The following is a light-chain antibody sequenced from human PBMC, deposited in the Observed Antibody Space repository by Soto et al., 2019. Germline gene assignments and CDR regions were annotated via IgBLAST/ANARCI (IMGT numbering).Light chain of an antibody. CDR2: GAS. J-gene: IGKJ2*01. Sequence: ETVLTQSPGTLSLSPGETATLSCRASQSVISDYLAWYQQKPDQAPRLGIYGASGRAAGIPDRFNGSGSGTDFTLTISRLEPEDFAMYYCQQYGSSVFTFGQGTKLEIK. CDR3: QQYGSSVFT. V-gene: IGKV3-20*01. CDR1: QSVISDY.